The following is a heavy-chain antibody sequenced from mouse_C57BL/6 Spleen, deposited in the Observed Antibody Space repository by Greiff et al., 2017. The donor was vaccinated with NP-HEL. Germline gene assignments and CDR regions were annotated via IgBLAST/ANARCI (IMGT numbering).Heavy chain of an antibody. CDR1: GFNIKDYY. J-gene: IGHJ2*01. D-gene: IGHD1-1*01. CDR3: TTRTTVVEDGYYFDY. CDR2: IDPEDGDT. Sequence: VQLQQSGAELVRPGASVKLSCTASGFNIKDYYMHWVKQRPELGLEWIGRIDPEDGDTEYAPKFQGKATMTADTASNTAYLQLSTLTSEDTAVYYCTTRTTVVEDGYYFDYWGQGTTLTVSS. V-gene: IGHV14-1*01.